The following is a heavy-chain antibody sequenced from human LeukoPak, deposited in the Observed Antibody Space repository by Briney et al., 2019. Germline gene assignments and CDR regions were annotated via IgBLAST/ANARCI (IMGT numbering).Heavy chain of an antibody. V-gene: IGHV1-18*01. D-gene: IGHD3-3*01. CDR2: ISAYNGNT. Sequence: ASVKVSCKASGYTFTSYGISWVRQAPGQRLEWMGWISAYNGNTNYAQKLQGRVTMTTDTSTSTAYIELRSLRSDDTAVYYCARGFIITIFGVVTTQNWFDPWGQGTLVTVSS. CDR1: GYTFTSYG. CDR3: ARGFIITIFGVVTTQNWFDP. J-gene: IGHJ5*02.